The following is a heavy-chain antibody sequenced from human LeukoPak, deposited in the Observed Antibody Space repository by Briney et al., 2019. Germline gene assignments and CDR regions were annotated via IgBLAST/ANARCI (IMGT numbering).Heavy chain of an antibody. V-gene: IGHV1-18*04. D-gene: IGHD3-10*02. CDR3: ARDPQHRVRGVKGRPYYYYGMDV. Sequence: ASVKVSCKASGYTFTSYGISWVRQAPGQGLEWMGWISAYNGNTNYAQKLQGRVTMTTDTSTSTAYMELRSLRSDDTAVYYCARDPQHRVRGVKGRPYYYYGMDVWGQGTTVTVSS. CDR2: ISAYNGNT. CDR1: GYTFTSYG. J-gene: IGHJ6*02.